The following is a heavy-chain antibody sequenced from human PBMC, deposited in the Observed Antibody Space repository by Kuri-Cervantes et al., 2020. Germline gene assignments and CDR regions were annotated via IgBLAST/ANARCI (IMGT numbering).Heavy chain of an antibody. D-gene: IGHD1-26*01. CDR1: GFTFSDHY. Sequence: GSLRLSCAASGFTFSDHYMDWVRQAPGKGLEWIGEIYHSGSANYNPSLKSRVTISIDKSRTQFSLKLNSVTAADTAVYYCAREPQGRTAFDLWGQGAMVTVSS. V-gene: IGHV4-4*02. J-gene: IGHJ3*01. CDR2: IYHSGSA. CDR3: AREPQGRTAFDL.